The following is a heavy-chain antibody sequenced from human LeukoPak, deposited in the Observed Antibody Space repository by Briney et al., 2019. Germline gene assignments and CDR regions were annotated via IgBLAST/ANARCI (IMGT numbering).Heavy chain of an antibody. Sequence: GGSLRLSCAASGFSFSSFAMTWVRQAPGKGLEWVSSITAGHYPTYNTDSVKGRFTIFRDNSKNTLYLQMNSLRADDTAVYYCTKDPNGDYVGAFDPWGQGTLVTVSS. CDR1: GFSFSSFA. J-gene: IGHJ5*02. CDR2: ITAGHYPT. V-gene: IGHV3-23*01. CDR3: TKDPNGDYVGAFDP. D-gene: IGHD4-17*01.